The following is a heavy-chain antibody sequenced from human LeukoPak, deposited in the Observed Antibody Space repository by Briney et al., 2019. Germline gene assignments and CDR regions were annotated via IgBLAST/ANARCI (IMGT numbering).Heavy chain of an antibody. CDR3: ARGRYDFWSGFGFDP. V-gene: IGHV4-34*01. CDR1: GGSFSGYY. CDR2: INHSGST. D-gene: IGHD3-3*01. J-gene: IGHJ5*02. Sequence: SETLSLTCAVYGGSFSGYYWSWICQPPGKGLEWIGEINHSGSTNYNPSLKSRVTISVDTSKNQFSLKLSSVTAADTAVYYCARGRYDFWSGFGFDPWGQGTLVTVSS.